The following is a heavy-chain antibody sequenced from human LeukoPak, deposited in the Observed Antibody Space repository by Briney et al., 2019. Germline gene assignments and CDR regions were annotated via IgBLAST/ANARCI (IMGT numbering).Heavy chain of an antibody. CDR1: GGSISSSNW. D-gene: IGHD3-22*01. CDR3: ARAVIVVEENAFDI. J-gene: IGHJ3*02. V-gene: IGHV4-4*02. Sequence: SGTLSLTCAVSGGSISSSNWWSWVRQPPGKGLEWFGEIYHSGGTNYNPSLKSQVTISVDKSKNQFSLKLSSVTAADTAVYYCARAVIVVEENAFDIWGQGAMVTVSS. CDR2: IYHSGGT.